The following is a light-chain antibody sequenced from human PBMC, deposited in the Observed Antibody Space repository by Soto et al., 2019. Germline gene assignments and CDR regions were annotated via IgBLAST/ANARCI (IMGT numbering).Light chain of an antibody. J-gene: IGKJ5*01. Sequence: EIVLTQSPATLSLSPGERATLSCRASQSISRSLAWYQQKPGQAPRLLIFDASNRATGIPARFSGSGSGTDFTLTISSLESEDFAVYYCQRRTHWVTFGQGTRLEIK. CDR1: QSISRS. CDR3: QRRTHWVT. V-gene: IGKV3-11*01. CDR2: DAS.